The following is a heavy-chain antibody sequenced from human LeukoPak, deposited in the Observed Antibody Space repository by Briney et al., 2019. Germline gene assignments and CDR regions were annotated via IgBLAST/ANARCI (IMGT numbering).Heavy chain of an antibody. J-gene: IGHJ3*02. Sequence: PSETLSLTCTVSGGSISSYYWSWIRQPPGKGLEWIGYIYYSGSTNYNPSLKSRVTISVDTSKNQFSLKLSSVTAADTAVYYSARNGGSGSYYSLHAFDIWGQGTMATVSS. V-gene: IGHV4-59*01. CDR2: IYYSGST. CDR3: ARNGGSGSYYSLHAFDI. CDR1: GGSISSYY. D-gene: IGHD3-10*01.